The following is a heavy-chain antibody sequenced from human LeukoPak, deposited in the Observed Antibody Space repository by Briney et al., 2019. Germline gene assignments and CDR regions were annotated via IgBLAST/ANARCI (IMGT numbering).Heavy chain of an antibody. CDR3: ASGEDWINAA. D-gene: IGHD1/OR15-1a*01. J-gene: IGHJ5*02. CDR2: IVPIFGTA. CDR1: GGTFSSYA. Sequence: ASVKVSCKASGGTFSSYAISWVRQAPGQGLEWMGGIVPIFGTANYAQKFQGRVTITADKSTSTAYMELSSLRSEDTAVYYCASGEDWINAAWGQGTLVTVSS. V-gene: IGHV1-69*06.